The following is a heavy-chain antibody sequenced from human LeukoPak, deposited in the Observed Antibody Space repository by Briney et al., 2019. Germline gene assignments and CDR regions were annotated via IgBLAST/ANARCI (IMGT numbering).Heavy chain of an antibody. V-gene: IGHV1-8*01. D-gene: IGHD3-10*01. CDR3: ARMAPFYGSGSYYSYNWFDP. J-gene: IGHJ5*02. Sequence: ASVKVSCKASGYTFTSYDINWVRQATGQGLEWMGWMNPNSGNTGYAQKFQGRVTMTRNTSISTAYMELSSLRSEDTAVHYCARMAPFYGSGSYYSYNWFDPWGQGTLVTVSS. CDR2: MNPNSGNT. CDR1: GYTFTSYD.